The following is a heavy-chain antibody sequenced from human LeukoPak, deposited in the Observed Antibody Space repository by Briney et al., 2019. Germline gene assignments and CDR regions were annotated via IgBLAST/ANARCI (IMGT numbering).Heavy chain of an antibody. V-gene: IGHV3-48*02. CDR1: GFTFSSYW. J-gene: IGHJ4*02. CDR3: VRATRSPPLDY. Sequence: GGSLRLSCAASGFTFSSYWMSWVRQAPGKGLEWISYINPNSNVIYYAGSVKGRFTISRDNAESSLYLQMNSLRDEDTAVYFCVRATRSPPLDYWGQGALLTVSS. D-gene: IGHD4-11*01. CDR2: INPNSNVI.